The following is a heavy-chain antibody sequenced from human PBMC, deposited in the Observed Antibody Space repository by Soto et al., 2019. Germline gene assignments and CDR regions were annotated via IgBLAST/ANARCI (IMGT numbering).Heavy chain of an antibody. CDR3: AKSVDADTAMVPAPIDY. CDR1: GFTFSSYA. D-gene: IGHD5-18*01. V-gene: IGHV3-23*01. CDR2: ISGSGGST. J-gene: IGHJ4*02. Sequence: EVQLLESGGGLVQPGGSLRLSCAASGFTFSSYAMSWVRQAPGKGLEWVSAISGSGGSTYYADSVKGRFTISRDNSKNTLYLQMNSLRAEDMAVYYCAKSVDADTAMVPAPIDYWGQGTLVTVSS.